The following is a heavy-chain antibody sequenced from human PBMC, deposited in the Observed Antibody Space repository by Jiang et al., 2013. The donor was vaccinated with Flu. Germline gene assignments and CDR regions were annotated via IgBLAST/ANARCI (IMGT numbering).Heavy chain of an antibody. CDR2: TFYRSKWYN. J-gene: IGHJ4*02. V-gene: IGHV6-1*01. D-gene: IGHD1-14*01. Sequence: WNWIRQSPSRGLEWLGRTFYRSKWYNDYAVSVKSRITINPDTSKNQFSLQLNSVTPEDTALYYCARDSRPEGVDYWGQGTLVTVSS. CDR3: ARDSRPEGVDY.